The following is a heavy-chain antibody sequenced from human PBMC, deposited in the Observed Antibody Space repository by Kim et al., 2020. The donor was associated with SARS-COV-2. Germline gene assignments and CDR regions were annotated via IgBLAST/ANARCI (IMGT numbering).Heavy chain of an antibody. CDR1: GFTFSSYA. V-gene: IGHV3-23*01. D-gene: IGHD4-4*01. J-gene: IGHJ4*02. Sequence: GGSLRLSCAASGFTFSSYAMSWVRQAPGKGLEWVSAISGSGGSTYYADSVKGRFTISRDNSKNTLYLQMNSLRAEDTAVYYCAKDGGGLQEPYYFDYWGQGTLVTVSS. CDR2: ISGSGGST. CDR3: AKDGGGLQEPYYFDY.